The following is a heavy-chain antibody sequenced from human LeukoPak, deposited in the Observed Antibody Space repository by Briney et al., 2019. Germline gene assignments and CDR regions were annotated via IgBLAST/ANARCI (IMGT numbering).Heavy chain of an antibody. D-gene: IGHD3-22*01. CDR3: AKGRAGNYYYDSSDY. CDR2: ISSSGSTI. CDR1: GFTFSSYE. V-gene: IGHV3-48*03. Sequence: PGGPLRLSCAASGFTFSSYEMNWVRQAPGKGRDWVSYISSSGSTIYYADSVKGRFTISRDNSKNTLYLQMNSLRAEDTAVYYCAKGRAGNYYYDSSDYWGQGTLVTVSS. J-gene: IGHJ4*02.